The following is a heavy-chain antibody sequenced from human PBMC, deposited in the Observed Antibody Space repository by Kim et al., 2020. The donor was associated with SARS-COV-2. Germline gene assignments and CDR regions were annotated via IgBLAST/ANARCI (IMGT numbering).Heavy chain of an antibody. CDR3: ASQPDSSRWYYYYYFLDV. J-gene: IGHJ6*03. Sequence: GGSLRLSCAASGITVSSNFMSWVRQAPGKGLEWISVIYSGGSTYYAYSVKGRFSMSRDPSKNTVVLQMNSLRLDDTAVYYCASQPDSSRWYYYYYFLDV. CDR1: GITVSSNF. D-gene: IGHD6-13*01. CDR2: IYSGGST. V-gene: IGHV3-66*04.